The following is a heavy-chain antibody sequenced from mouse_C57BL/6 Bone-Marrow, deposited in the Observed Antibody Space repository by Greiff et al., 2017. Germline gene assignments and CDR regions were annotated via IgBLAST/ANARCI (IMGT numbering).Heavy chain of an antibody. CDR1: GYAFSSSW. V-gene: IGHV1-82*01. CDR3: ARSELRLFAY. Sequence: VQLQQSGPELVKPGASVKISCKASGYAFSSSWMNWVKQRPGKGLEWIGRIHPGDGDTNYNGKFKGQATLTADKSSSTAYMQLSSLTSEDSAVYFCARSELRLFAYWGQGTLVTVSA. D-gene: IGHD3-2*02. J-gene: IGHJ3*01. CDR2: IHPGDGDT.